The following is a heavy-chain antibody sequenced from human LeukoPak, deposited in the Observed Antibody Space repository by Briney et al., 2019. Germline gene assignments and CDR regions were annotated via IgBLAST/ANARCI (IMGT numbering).Heavy chain of an antibody. CDR2: ISDIGSI. CDR1: GGSINNYY. CDR3: AGHHPRNTVDF. D-gene: IGHD2/OR15-2a*01. Sequence: PSETLSLTCTVSGGSINNYYWSWIRQPPGKGLEWIAYISDIGSINYNPSLKSRVTISLDTSKNQFSLKLSSVTAAGTAVYYCAGHHPRNTVDFWGQGTLVTVSS. J-gene: IGHJ4*02. V-gene: IGHV4-59*08.